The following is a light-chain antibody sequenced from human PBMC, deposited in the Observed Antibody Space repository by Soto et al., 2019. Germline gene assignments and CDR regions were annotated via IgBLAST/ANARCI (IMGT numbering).Light chain of an antibody. CDR1: SSAVGGYNY. CDR2: DVS. V-gene: IGLV2-11*01. Sequence: QSALTQPRSVSGSPGQSVTISCTGTSSAVGGYNYVSWYQQHPGKAPKLMIYDVSKRPSGVPDRFSGSKSGNTASLTISGLQAEDEADYYCCSYAGSYTHVFGTGPKVTVL. J-gene: IGLJ1*01. CDR3: CSYAGSYTHV.